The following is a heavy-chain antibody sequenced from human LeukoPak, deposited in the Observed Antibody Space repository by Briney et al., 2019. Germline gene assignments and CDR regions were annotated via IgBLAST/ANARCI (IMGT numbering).Heavy chain of an antibody. J-gene: IGHJ4*02. V-gene: IGHV3-21*01. CDR1: GFTFSSYS. CDR2: ISSSSSCI. Sequence: IPGGSLRLSCAASGFTFSSYSMNWVRQAPGKGLEWVSSISSSSSCIYYADSVKGRFTISRDNAKNSLYLQMNSLRAEDTAVYYCARELQQLWRPIDYWGQGTLVTVSS. D-gene: IGHD5-18*01. CDR3: ARELQQLWRPIDY.